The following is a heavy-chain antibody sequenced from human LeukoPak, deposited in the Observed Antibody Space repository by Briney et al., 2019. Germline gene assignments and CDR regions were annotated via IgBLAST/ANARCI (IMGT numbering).Heavy chain of an antibody. J-gene: IGHJ5*02. D-gene: IGHD6-13*01. V-gene: IGHV1-69*04. CDR3: ASGGWATAAAGHNWFDP. CDR1: GGTFSSYA. CDR2: IIPIFGIA. Sequence: ASVKVSCKASGGTFSSYAISWVRQAPGHGLEWMGRIIPIFGIANYAQKFQGRVTITADKSTSTAYMELSSLRSEDTAVYYCASGGWATAAAGHNWFDPWGQGTLVTVSS.